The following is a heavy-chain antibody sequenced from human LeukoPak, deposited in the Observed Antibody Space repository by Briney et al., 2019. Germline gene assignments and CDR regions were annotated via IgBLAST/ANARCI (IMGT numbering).Heavy chain of an antibody. J-gene: IGHJ4*02. CDR1: GFTFSLFG. D-gene: IGHD3-22*01. Sequence: GGSLRLSCAASGFTFSLFGMTWVRQAPGKRLEWISYISSSRRTINYADSVKGRFTISRDNAKNSLYLQMNNLRAEDTAVYYCARDGDSGGYYYGPFDNWGQGTLVTVSS. CDR2: ISSSRRTI. CDR3: ARDGDSGGYYYGPFDN. V-gene: IGHV3-48*04.